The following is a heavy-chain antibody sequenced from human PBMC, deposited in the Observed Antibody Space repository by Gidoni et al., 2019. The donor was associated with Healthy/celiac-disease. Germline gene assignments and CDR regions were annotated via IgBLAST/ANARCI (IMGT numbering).Heavy chain of an antibody. J-gene: IGHJ6*03. D-gene: IGHD3-16*02. Sequence: QVQLVQSGAEVKKPGASVKVSCKASGYTFTSYGISWVRQAPGQGLEWMGWISAYNGNTKDAQKLQRRVAMITDTSTSRTYMELRSRRADDTAVDYCSREHPFGGVIKYYYYYMDVWGKGTTVTVSS. V-gene: IGHV1-18*01. CDR3: SREHPFGGVIKYYYYYMDV. CDR1: GYTFTSYG. CDR2: ISAYNGNT.